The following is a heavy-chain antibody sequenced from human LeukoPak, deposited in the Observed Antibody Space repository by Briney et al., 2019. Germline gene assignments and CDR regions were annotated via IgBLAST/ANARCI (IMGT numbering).Heavy chain of an antibody. V-gene: IGHV4-39*07. D-gene: IGHD1-26*01. J-gene: IGHJ4*02. CDR2: IYYSGST. CDR1: GGSISSSSYY. CDR3: ARGISGSYSEYYFDY. Sequence: SETLSLTCTVSGGSISSSSYYWGWIRQPPGKGLEWIGSIYYSGSTYYNPSLKSRVTISVDTSKNQFSLKLSSVTAADTAVYYCARGISGSYSEYYFDYWGQGTLVTVSS.